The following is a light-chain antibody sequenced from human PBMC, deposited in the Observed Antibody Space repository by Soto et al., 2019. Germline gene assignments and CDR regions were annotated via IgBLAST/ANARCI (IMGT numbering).Light chain of an antibody. CDR2: GAS. V-gene: IGKV1-39*01. CDR3: QQCYSIPPLT. J-gene: IGKJ4*01. CDR1: QTISSY. Sequence: DIQMTQSPSSLSASVGDRVTISCRASQTISSYLHWYQQKPGKAPRLLINGASTLQTGVPGRFRGSGSETEFTLTITHLQPEDFAAYYCQQCYSIPPLTFGRGTKVELK.